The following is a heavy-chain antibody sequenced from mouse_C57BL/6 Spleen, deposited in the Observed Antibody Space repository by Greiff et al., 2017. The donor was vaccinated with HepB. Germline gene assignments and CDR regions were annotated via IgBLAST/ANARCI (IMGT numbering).Heavy chain of an antibody. J-gene: IGHJ2*01. CDR3: ARGRDYYGSLDY. V-gene: IGHV1-50*01. D-gene: IGHD1-1*01. CDR2: IDPSDSYT. Sequence: QVQLQQPGAELVKPGASVKLSCKASGYTFTSYWMQWVKQRPGQGLEWIGEIDPSDSYTNYNQKFKGKATLTVDTSSSTAYMQLSSLTSEDSAVYYCARGRDYYGSLDYWGQGTTLTVAS. CDR1: GYTFTSYW.